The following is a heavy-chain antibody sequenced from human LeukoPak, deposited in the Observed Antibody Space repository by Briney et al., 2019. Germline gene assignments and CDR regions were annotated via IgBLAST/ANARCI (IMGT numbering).Heavy chain of an antibody. CDR2: ISWNSGSI. Sequence: PGRSLRLSCAASGFTFDDYAMPWVRQAPGKGLEWVSGISWNSGSIGYADSVKGRFTISRDNAKTSLYLQMNSLRAEDTALYYCAKGRDHNWFDPWGQGTLVTVSS. CDR1: GFTFDDYA. V-gene: IGHV3-9*01. CDR3: AKGRDHNWFDP. J-gene: IGHJ5*02.